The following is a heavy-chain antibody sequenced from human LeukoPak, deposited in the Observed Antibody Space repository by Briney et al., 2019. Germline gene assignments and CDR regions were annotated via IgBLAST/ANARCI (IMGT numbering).Heavy chain of an antibody. V-gene: IGHV3-30*18. J-gene: IGHJ6*03. Sequence: QTGGSLRLSCAASGFTFSSYGMHWVRQAPGKGLEWVAVISYDGSNKYYADSVKGRFTISRDNSKNTLYLQMNSLRAEDTAVYYCAKVGRGFPHYYYYYYMDVWGKGTTVTVSS. CDR1: GFTFSSYG. D-gene: IGHD3-22*01. CDR3: AKVGRGFPHYYYYYYMDV. CDR2: ISYDGSNK.